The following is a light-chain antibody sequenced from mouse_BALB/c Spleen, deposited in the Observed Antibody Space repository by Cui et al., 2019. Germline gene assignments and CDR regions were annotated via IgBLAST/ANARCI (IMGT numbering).Light chain of an antibody. Sequence: QIVLTKYPATLSASLGEEITLTCSASSSVSDMHWYQQKSGTSPKLVIYSTSNLASGVPSRFSGSGSGTFYSLTISSVEAEDAADYYCHQWSSYPWTFGGGTKLEIK. CDR2: STS. J-gene: IGKJ1*01. CDR1: SSVSD. CDR3: HQWSSYPWT. V-gene: IGKV4-80*01.